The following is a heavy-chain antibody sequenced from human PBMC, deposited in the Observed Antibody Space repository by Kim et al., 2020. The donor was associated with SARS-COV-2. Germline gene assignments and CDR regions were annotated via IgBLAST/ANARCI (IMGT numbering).Heavy chain of an antibody. CDR2: INHSGST. J-gene: IGHJ4*02. D-gene: IGHD6-13*01. Sequence: SETLSLTCAVYGGSFSGYYWSWIRQPPGKGLEWIGEINHSGSTNYNPSLKSRVTISVDTSKNQFSLKLSSVTAADTAVYYCARAYFYSSRDSLYFYWGQGTLVTVSS. CDR1: GGSFSGYY. CDR3: ARAYFYSSRDSLYFY. V-gene: IGHV4-34*01.